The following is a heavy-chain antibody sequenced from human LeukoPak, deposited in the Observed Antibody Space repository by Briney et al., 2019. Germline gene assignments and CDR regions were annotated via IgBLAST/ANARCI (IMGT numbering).Heavy chain of an antibody. CDR3: AREKNDYGDYVPDYYYYYYMDV. J-gene: IGHJ6*03. D-gene: IGHD4-17*01. CDR1: GGSFSGYY. V-gene: IGHV4-34*01. CDR2: INHSGST. Sequence: SETLSLTCAVYGGSFSGYYWSWIRQPPGKGLEWIGEINHSGSTNYNPSLKSRVTISVDTSKNQFSLKLSSVTAADTAVYYCAREKNDYGDYVPDYYYYYYMDVWGKGTTVTVSS.